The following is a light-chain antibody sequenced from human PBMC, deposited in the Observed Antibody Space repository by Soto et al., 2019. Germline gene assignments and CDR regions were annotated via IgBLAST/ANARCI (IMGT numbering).Light chain of an antibody. CDR2: GAT. Sequence: LNQYQSTLSLCPGEQSTPSCRASQSVTSNYISWYQQKPSQATRLLIYGATSRATGIPDMFSGSGSGKDFSLTISRLEHEDFTVYYCQQYGTSTTFGQGRRLEIK. CDR1: QSVTSNY. CDR3: QQYGTSTT. J-gene: IGKJ5*01. V-gene: IGKV3-20*01.